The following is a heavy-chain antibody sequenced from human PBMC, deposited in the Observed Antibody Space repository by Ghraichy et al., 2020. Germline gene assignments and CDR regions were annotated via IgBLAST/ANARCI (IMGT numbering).Heavy chain of an antibody. Sequence: GESLNISCAASGFSLGIYAMNWVRQTPGEGLEWVAVIWHDASHKYYADSVKGRFSISRDNSKNTVYLQMNSLRAEDTAVYYCARGFDCGSTSCPGTDVWGQGTTVAVSS. CDR3: ARGFDCGSTSCPGTDV. J-gene: IGHJ6*02. V-gene: IGHV3-33*01. D-gene: IGHD2-2*01. CDR1: GFSLGIYA. CDR2: IWHDASHK.